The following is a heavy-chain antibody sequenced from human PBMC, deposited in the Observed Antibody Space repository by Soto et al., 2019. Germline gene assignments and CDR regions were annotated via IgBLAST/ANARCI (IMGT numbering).Heavy chain of an antibody. D-gene: IGHD2-15*01. CDR3: VRDLHEPLAVDVLRVAN. CDR1: GFTFTSYE. J-gene: IGHJ4*02. CDR2: ISSSGAGT. Sequence: EVQLVETGGGLVQPGGSLSLSCAASGFTFTSYEMHCVRQAPGKGLEWISYISSSGAGTHYADSVKGRFTISRDNARNSLSLQMNSLRAEDTAIYYCVRDLHEPLAVDVLRVANWGQGTQVTVSS. V-gene: IGHV3-48*03.